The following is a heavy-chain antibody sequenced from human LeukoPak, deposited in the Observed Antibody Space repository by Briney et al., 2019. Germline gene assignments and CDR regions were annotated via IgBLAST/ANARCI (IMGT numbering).Heavy chain of an antibody. D-gene: IGHD1-1*01. CDR2: ISGSGGST. V-gene: IGHV3-23*01. Sequence: PGGSLRLSCAASGFTFSSYAMSWVRQAPGKGLEWVSAISGSGGSTYYADSVKGRFTISRDNSKNTLYLQMNSLRAEDTAVYYCAKDPTMYNWNDGVWFDPWGQGTLVTVSS. CDR1: GFTFSSYA. J-gene: IGHJ5*02. CDR3: AKDPTMYNWNDGVWFDP.